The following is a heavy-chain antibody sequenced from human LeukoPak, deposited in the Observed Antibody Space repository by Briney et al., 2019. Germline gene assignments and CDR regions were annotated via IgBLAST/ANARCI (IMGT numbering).Heavy chain of an antibody. CDR3: ARFGVDYDMDV. CDR1: GGSISGHY. CDR2: IHYSGKA. V-gene: IGHV4-59*11. D-gene: IGHD3-16*01. Sequence: SETLSLTCTVSGGSISGHYWTWVRQPPGEGLEWIGLIHYSGKADYNPSLRSRITISVDTSKNQMSLKVTSVTAADTAVYYCARFGVDYDMDVWGQGTTVTVS. J-gene: IGHJ6*02.